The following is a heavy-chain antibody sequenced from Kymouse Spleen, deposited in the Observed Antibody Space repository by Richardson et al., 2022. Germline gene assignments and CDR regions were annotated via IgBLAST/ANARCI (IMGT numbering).Heavy chain of an antibody. CDR3: ARDRGTMVRGVMGGMDV. CDR1: GGSISSGGYY. J-gene: IGHJ6*02. CDR2: IYYSGST. Sequence: QVQLQESGPGLVKPSQTLSLTCTVSGGSISSGGYYWSWIRQHPGKGLEWIGYIYYSGSTYYNPSLKSRVTISVDTSKNQFSLKLSSVTAADTAVYYCARDRGTMVRGVMGGMDVWGQGTTVTVSS. D-gene: IGHD3-10*01. V-gene: IGHV4-31*03.